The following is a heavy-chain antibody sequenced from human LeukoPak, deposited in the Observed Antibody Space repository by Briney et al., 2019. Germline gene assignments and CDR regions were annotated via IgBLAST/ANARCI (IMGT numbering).Heavy chain of an antibody. CDR3: ARDYYDSSGYYFESRSYFDY. D-gene: IGHD3-22*01. CDR2: IFNSGST. J-gene: IGHJ4*02. V-gene: IGHV4-39*07. Sequence: ASETLSHTCTVSGGSISSSKYYWGWIRQPPGKGLEWIGTIFNSGSTHYNPSLKSRVTISVDTSKNQFSLKLSSVTAADTAVYYCARDYYDSSGYYFESRSYFDYWGQGTLVTVSS. CDR1: GGSISSSKYY.